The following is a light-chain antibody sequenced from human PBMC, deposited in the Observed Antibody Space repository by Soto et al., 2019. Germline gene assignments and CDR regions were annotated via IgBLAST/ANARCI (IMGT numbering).Light chain of an antibody. CDR2: EVT. CDR1: SGDVGGHNY. J-gene: IGLJ1*01. CDR3: TSYTRSATPYI. Sequence: QSALTQPASVSGSPGQSITISCTGTSGDVGGHNYVSWYQQHPGKAPKLIIYEVTNRPSGVSNRFSGSKPGNTASLTISGLQAEDEADYYCTSYTRSATPYIYGSGTKVTVL. V-gene: IGLV2-14*01.